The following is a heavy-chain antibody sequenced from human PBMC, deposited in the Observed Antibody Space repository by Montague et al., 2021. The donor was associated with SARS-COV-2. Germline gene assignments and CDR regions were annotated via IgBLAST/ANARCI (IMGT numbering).Heavy chain of an antibody. CDR3: ARAPYSSGFYGMDV. Sequence: CAISGDSVVEHRRRSGGFKPALSRRFELVCCTYHRSKWYLDYAVAVKGRITINADTSRNQFSLQLNSVTPEDTAVYYCARAPYSSGFYGMDVWGQGTTVTVSS. J-gene: IGHJ6*02. D-gene: IGHD3-22*01. CDR2: TYHRSKWYL. CDR1: GDSVVEHRRR. V-gene: IGHV6-1*01.